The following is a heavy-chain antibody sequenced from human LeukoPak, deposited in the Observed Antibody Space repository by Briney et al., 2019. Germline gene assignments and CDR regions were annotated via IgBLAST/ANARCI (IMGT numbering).Heavy chain of an antibody. V-gene: IGHV3-23*01. Sequence: GGSLRLSCAASGFTFSSYAMSWVRQAPGKGLEWVSGISGSGGSTYYADSVKGRFTISRDNSKNTLYLQMTSLRAEDTAVYYCAKDQVWILVGSFDYWGQGTLVTVSS. CDR3: AKDQVWILVGSFDY. CDR1: GFTFSSYA. J-gene: IGHJ4*02. CDR2: ISGSGGST. D-gene: IGHD3-22*01.